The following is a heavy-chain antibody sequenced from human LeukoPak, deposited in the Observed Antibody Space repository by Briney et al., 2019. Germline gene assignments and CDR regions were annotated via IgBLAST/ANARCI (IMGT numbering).Heavy chain of an antibody. CDR3: ARTSSASYYYTMDV. Sequence: ASVKVSCKASGYSFTSYGVNWVRQAPGRGLEWMGWISAYNGNTNYAQKLQGRVTMTTDTSTNTAYMELRSLRSDDTAMYHCARTSSASYYYTMDVWGQGTTVTVSS. CDR1: GYSFTSYG. D-gene: IGHD6-25*01. V-gene: IGHV1-18*01. CDR2: ISAYNGNT. J-gene: IGHJ6*02.